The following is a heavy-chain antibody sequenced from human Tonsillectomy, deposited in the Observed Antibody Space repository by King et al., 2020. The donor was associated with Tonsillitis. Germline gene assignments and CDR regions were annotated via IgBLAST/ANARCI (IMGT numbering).Heavy chain of an antibody. CDR2: LFHSGNT. Sequence: QLQESGPGLVKPSETLSLTCTVSGGSISSSGSYWGWIRQPPGKGLEWIGTLFHSGNTYNNPSLTNPVTVSVDTSKTKLSLNLRSVTAADTAVYYCVTKGFILEAFEIWGQGTLVTVSS. CDR1: GGSISSSGSY. CDR3: VTKGFILEAFEI. D-gene: IGHD3-3*01. J-gene: IGHJ3*02. V-gene: IGHV4-39*01.